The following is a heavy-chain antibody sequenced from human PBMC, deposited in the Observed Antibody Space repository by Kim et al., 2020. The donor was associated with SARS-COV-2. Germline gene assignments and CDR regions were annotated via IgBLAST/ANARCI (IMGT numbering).Heavy chain of an antibody. D-gene: IGHD6-19*01. V-gene: IGHV3-43*01. CDR3: AKDMQSGGQWLVGGPFDY. CDR1: GFTFDDYT. CDR2: ISWDGGST. J-gene: IGHJ4*02. Sequence: GGSLRLSCAASGFTFDDYTMHWVRQAPGKGLEWVSLISWDGGSTYYADSVKGRFTISRDNSKNSLYLQMNSLRTEDTALYYCAKDMQSGGQWLVGGPFDYWGQGTLVTVSS.